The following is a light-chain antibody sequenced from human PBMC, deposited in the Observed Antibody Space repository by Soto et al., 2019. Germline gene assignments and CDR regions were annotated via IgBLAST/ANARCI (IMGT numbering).Light chain of an antibody. Sequence: SYELTQPPSVSVSPGETARISCGGNNIGSKSVHWYQQKPGQAPVLVVYDDSDRPSGIPERFSGSKSGNSATLTISGVEAGDEADYYCQVWESTSDHYVFGTGTKVTVL. CDR2: DDS. CDR3: QVWESTSDHYV. J-gene: IGLJ1*01. V-gene: IGLV3-21*02. CDR1: NIGSKS.